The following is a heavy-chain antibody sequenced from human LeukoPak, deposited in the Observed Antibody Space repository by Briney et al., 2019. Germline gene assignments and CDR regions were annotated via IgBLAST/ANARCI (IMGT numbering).Heavy chain of an antibody. CDR2: ISGSGGST. CDR1: GFTFSSYA. D-gene: IGHD3-16*02. CDR3: AEGRVTFGGVIVKAVSFDI. J-gene: IGHJ3*02. Sequence: PGGSLRLSCAASGFTFSSYAMSWVRQAPGKGLEWVSAISGSGGSTYYADSVKGRFTISRDNSKNTLYLQMNSLRAEDTAVYYCAEGRVTFGGVIVKAVSFDIWGQGTMVTVSS. V-gene: IGHV3-23*01.